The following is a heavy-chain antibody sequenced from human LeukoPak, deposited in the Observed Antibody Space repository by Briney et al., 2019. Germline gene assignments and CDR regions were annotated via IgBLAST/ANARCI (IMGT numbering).Heavy chain of an antibody. D-gene: IGHD3-3*02. CDR1: GFTFSIYN. CDR2: ISGTSGTI. Sequence: GGSLRLSCAASGFTFSIYNIRWVRQAPGKGLEWLSCISGTSGTIFYADSVKGRFTISRDNAKNSLYLQMNSLRVEDTAVYYCARDFSPDAFDIWGQGTRVTVFS. J-gene: IGHJ3*02. V-gene: IGHV3-48*01. CDR3: ARDFSPDAFDI.